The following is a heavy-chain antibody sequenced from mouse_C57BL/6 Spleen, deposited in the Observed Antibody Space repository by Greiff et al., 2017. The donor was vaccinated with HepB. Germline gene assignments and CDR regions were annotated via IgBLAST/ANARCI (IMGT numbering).Heavy chain of an antibody. D-gene: IGHD1-1*01. CDR3: TRGDYYGSKRFAY. CDR1: GYTFTDYE. J-gene: IGHJ3*01. V-gene: IGHV1-15*01. CDR2: IDPETGGT. Sequence: QVQLQQSGAELVRPGASVTLSCKASGYTFTDYEMHWVKQTPVHGLEWIGAIDPETGGTAYNQKFKGKAILTADKSSSPAYMELRSLTSEDSAVYYCTRGDYYGSKRFAYWGQGTLVTVSA.